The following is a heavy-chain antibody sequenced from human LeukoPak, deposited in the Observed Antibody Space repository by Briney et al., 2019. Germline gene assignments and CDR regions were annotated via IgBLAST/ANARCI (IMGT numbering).Heavy chain of an antibody. CDR2: INPKSGGT. V-gene: IGHV1-2*02. CDR1: GYTLTDYY. CDR3: ARGDAFDI. J-gene: IGHJ3*02. Sequence: ASVKVSCKASGYTLTDYYIHWVRQAPGQGLEWMGWINPKSGGTNHAQKFQGRVTMTRDTSISTVYMELSRLRSDDTAVYYCARGDAFDIWGQGTMVTVSS.